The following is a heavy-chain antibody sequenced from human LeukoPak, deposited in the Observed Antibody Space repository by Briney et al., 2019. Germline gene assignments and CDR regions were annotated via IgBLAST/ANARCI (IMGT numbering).Heavy chain of an antibody. J-gene: IGHJ6*02. D-gene: IGHD1-26*01. V-gene: IGHV3-23*01. CDR1: GFTFSSYA. Sequence: GGSLRLSCAGSGFTFSSYAMSWVRQAPGKGLEWVSTISGSGGAGTYYADSVKGRFTVSRDNSRNTLYLPMNSLRAEDTAVYFCVKDRGGSPFYGMDVWGQGTTVTVSS. CDR3: VKDRGGSPFYGMDV. CDR2: ISGSGGAGT.